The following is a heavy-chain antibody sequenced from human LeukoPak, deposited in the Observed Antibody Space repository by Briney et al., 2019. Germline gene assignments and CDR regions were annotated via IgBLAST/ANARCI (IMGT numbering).Heavy chain of an antibody. Sequence: GGSRRFSWPASGSIFESYGISGARQAPGRGLEWVSGISSSGGTTHYADSVQGRFTISRDNSKNTLYLQMNSLRAGDTAIYYCEKGFGAPSWGQGTLVTVSS. D-gene: IGHD3-10*01. J-gene: IGHJ4*02. V-gene: IGHV3-23*01. CDR3: EKGFGAPS. CDR1: GSIFESYG. CDR2: ISSSGGTT.